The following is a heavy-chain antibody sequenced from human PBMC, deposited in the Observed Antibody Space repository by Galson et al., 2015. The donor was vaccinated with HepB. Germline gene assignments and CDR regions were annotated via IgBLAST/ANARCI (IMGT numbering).Heavy chain of an antibody. J-gene: IGHJ4*02. CDR2: INPSGGST. Sequence: SVKVSCKASGGTFSSYTISWVRQAPGQGLEWMGKINPSGGSTSYAQKFQGRVTMTRDTSTSTVYMELSSLRSEDTAVYYCAREEIVATITAPDYWGQGTLVTVSS. V-gene: IGHV1-46*03. D-gene: IGHD5-12*01. CDR3: AREEIVATITAPDY. CDR1: GGTFSSYT.